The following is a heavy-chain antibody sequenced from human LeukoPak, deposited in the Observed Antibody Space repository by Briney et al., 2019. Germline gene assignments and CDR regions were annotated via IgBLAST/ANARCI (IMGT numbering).Heavy chain of an antibody. D-gene: IGHD3-10*01. CDR3: AKGGGSGSYYYYYYYMDV. J-gene: IGHJ6*03. Sequence: GGTLRLSCAASGFTFSTFGMSWVRQAPGKGLEWVSGISGSGGSTYYADSVKGRFTIYRDNSKNTLYLQMNSLRAEDTAVYYCAKGGGSGSYYYYYYYMDVWGKGTTVTISS. V-gene: IGHV3-23*01. CDR2: ISGSGGST. CDR1: GFTFSTFG.